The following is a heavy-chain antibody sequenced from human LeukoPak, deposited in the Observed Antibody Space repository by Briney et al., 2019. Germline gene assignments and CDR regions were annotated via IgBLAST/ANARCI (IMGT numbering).Heavy chain of an antibody. CDR2: IIPIFGIA. CDR3: ARSYYYGSGSYPLDY. Sequence: SVKVSCKASGGTFSSYAISWVRQAPGQGLEWMGRIIPIFGIANYAQKFQGRVTITADKSTSTAYMELSSLRSEDTAVYYCARSYYYGSGSYPLDYWGQGTLVTVSS. V-gene: IGHV1-69*04. CDR1: GGTFSSYA. J-gene: IGHJ4*02. D-gene: IGHD3-10*01.